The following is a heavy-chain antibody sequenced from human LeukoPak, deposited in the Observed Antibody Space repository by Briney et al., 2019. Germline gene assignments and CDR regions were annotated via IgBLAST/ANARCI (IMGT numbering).Heavy chain of an antibody. V-gene: IGHV3-23*01. CDR1: GFTFSNCA. J-gene: IGHJ4*02. Sequence: GGSLRLSCAASGFTFSNCAMSWVRQAPGKGLEWVSAISGGGVSTYYADSVKGRFTISRDNSKNTLNLQMNSLRAEDTAVYYCARLISSSARGYFDYWGQGTLVTVSS. CDR3: ARLISSSARGYFDY. CDR2: ISGGGVST. D-gene: IGHD6-6*01.